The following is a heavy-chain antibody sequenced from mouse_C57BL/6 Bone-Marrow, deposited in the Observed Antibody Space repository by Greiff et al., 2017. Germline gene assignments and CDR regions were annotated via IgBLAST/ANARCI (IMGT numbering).Heavy chain of an antibody. J-gene: IGHJ4*01. CDR3: AREGSYYSNYYAMDY. V-gene: IGHV1-55*01. CDR1: GYTFTSYW. D-gene: IGHD2-5*01. Sequence: QVQLQQPGAELVKPGASVKMSCKASGYTFTSYWITWVKQRPGQGLEWIGDIYPGSGSTKYNEKFQSKGTLTVDPSSSTAYMQLSSLTSEDSAVYYCAREGSYYSNYYAMDYWGQGTSVTVSS. CDR2: IYPGSGST.